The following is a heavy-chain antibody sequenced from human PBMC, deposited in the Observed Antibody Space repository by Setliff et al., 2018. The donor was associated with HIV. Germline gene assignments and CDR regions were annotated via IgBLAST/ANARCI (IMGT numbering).Heavy chain of an antibody. CDR1: GGSIGSHY. CDR2: IYYSGST. CDR3: ARGRRRSSTPYYFDY. Sequence: SETLSLTFTVSGGSIGSHYWSWIRQPPGKGLEWIGSIYYSGSTNYNPSLKSRVTISIDTSKSQFSLKLTSVSAADTAMYYCARGRRRSSTPYYFDYWGQGTLVTVSS. J-gene: IGHJ4*02. V-gene: IGHV4-59*11.